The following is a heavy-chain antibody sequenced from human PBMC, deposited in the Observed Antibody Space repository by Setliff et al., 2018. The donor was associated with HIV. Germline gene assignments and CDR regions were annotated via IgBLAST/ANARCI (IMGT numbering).Heavy chain of an antibody. CDR2: IYYSGST. CDR3: ARQQWGYSYGSLVLLYGMDV. D-gene: IGHD5-18*01. Sequence: PSETLSLTCAVYGGSFSDYYWGWIRQPPGKGLEWIGSIYYSGSTYYNPSLKSRVTISVDTSKNQFSLKLSSVTAADTAVYYCARQQWGYSYGSLVLLYGMDVRGQGTTVTVSS. J-gene: IGHJ6*02. V-gene: IGHV4-39*01. CDR1: GGSFSDYY.